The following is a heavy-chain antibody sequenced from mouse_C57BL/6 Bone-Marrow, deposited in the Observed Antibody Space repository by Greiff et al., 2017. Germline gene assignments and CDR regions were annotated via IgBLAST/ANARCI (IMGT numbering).Heavy chain of an antibody. J-gene: IGHJ4*01. Sequence: QVQLQQSGPGLVAPSQSLSITCTVSGFSLTSYGVHWVRQPPGKGLEWLVVIWSDGSTTYNSALKSRLSISKDNSKSQVFLKMNSLQTDDTAMYYCARHGPGPLSVERLAYYAMDYWGQGTSVTVSS. CDR3: ARHGPGPLSVERLAYYAMDY. V-gene: IGHV2-6-1*01. CDR2: IWSDGST. D-gene: IGHD1-1*01. CDR1: GFSLTSYG.